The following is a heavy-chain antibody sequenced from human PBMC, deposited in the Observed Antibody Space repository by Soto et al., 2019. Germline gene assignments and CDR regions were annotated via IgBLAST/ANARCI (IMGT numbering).Heavy chain of an antibody. CDR2: IWHDESNE. V-gene: IGHV3-33*01. CDR3: ARDLRLTYFDY. Sequence: QVQLVESGGGVVQPGRSLRLSCAASGFTISSYGMHWVRQAPGKGLEWVAVIWHDESNEYYADSVKGRFTISRDNSKNTVYLQMNSLRADDTAVYYCARDLRLTYFDYWGQGTLVTVST. D-gene: IGHD2-21*02. J-gene: IGHJ4*02. CDR1: GFTISSYG.